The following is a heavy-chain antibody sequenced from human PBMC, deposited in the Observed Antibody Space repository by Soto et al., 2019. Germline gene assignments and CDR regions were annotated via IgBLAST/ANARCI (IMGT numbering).Heavy chain of an antibody. Sequence: GASVKVSCKASGGTFSSYAISWMRQAPGQGLEWMGGIIPIFGTANYAQKFQGRVTITADKSTSTAYMELSSLRSEDTAVYYCARAREGVPAAKYYYGMDVWGQGTTVTVSS. J-gene: IGHJ6*02. CDR2: IIPIFGTA. D-gene: IGHD2-2*01. V-gene: IGHV1-69*06. CDR1: GGTFSSYA. CDR3: ARAREGVPAAKYYYGMDV.